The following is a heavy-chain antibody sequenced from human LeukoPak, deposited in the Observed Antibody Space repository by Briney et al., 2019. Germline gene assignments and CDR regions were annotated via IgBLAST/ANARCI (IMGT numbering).Heavy chain of an antibody. V-gene: IGHV1-3*01. CDR1: GYTFTNYA. CDR2: INAGNGNT. Sequence: ASVKVSCKASGYTFTNYAIHWVRQAPGQRLEWMGWINAGNGNTKYLQRFQGRVTITRDTSASTAYMELSSLRYEDRAVFYCARGPIAAVAFLDYWGQGTLVSVSS. CDR3: ARGPIAAVAFLDY. D-gene: IGHD6-13*01. J-gene: IGHJ4*02.